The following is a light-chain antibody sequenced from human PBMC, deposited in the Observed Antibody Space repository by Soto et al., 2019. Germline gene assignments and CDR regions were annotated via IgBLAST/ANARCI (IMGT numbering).Light chain of an antibody. Sequence: QSALTQPASVSGSPGQSITISCTGTSSDVGGSNYVSWYQQHPGKAPKLMIYDVSNRPSGVSNRFSGSKSGNTASLTISGLQAEDEADDYCSSYTSSSTLYVVFGGGTKVTVL. V-gene: IGLV2-14*01. CDR1: SSDVGGSNY. J-gene: IGLJ2*01. CDR3: SSYTSSSTLYVV. CDR2: DVS.